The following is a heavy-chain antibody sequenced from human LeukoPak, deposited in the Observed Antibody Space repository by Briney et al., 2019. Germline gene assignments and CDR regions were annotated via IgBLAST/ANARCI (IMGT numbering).Heavy chain of an antibody. D-gene: IGHD5-12*01. CDR2: ISYDGSNK. V-gene: IGHV3-30-3*01. CDR1: GFTFSSYA. Sequence: GRSLRLSCAASGFTFSSYAMHWVRQAPGKGLEWVAVISYDGSNKYYAYSVKGRFTISRDNSKNTLYLQMNSLRAEDTAVYYCARGTNSGYDPLDYWGQGTLVTVSS. CDR3: ARGTNSGYDPLDY. J-gene: IGHJ4*02.